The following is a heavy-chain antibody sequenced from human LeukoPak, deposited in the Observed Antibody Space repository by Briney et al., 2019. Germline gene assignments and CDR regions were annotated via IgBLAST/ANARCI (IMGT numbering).Heavy chain of an antibody. CDR3: ARLGGSYGAFDI. D-gene: IGHD1-26*01. CDR2: ISYDGSNK. CDR1: GFTFSDYY. V-gene: IGHV3-30-3*01. Sequence: GGSLRLSCAASGFTFSDYYMSWIRQAPGKGLEWVAVISYDGSNKYYADSVKGRFTISRDNSKNTLYLQMNSLRAEDTAVYYCARLGGSYGAFDIWGQGTMVTVSS. J-gene: IGHJ3*02.